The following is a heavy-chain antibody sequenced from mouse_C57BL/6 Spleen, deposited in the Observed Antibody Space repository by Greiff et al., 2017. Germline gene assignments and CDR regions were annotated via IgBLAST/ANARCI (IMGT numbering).Heavy chain of an antibody. J-gene: IGHJ2*01. CDR2: IYPSDSET. CDR3: ARECLLSYFDY. CDR1: GYTFTSYW. V-gene: IGHV1-61*01. Sequence: QVQLQQPGAELVRPGSSVKLSCKSSGYTFTSYWMDWVKQRPGQGLEWIGNIYPSDSETHYNQKFKDKATLTVDKSSSTAYMQLSSLTSEDSAVYYCARECLLSYFDYWGQGTTLTVSS. D-gene: IGHD2-10*01.